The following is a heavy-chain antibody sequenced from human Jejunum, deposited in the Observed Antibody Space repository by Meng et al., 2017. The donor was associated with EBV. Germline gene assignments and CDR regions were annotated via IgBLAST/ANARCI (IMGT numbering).Heavy chain of an antibody. V-gene: IGHV3-23*01. J-gene: IGHJ4*02. D-gene: IGHD2/OR15-2a*01. CDR2: ITGSGGST. CDR1: GFTLTTDA. Sequence: LLGSGGGLVQPGGSLRSSCAASGFTLTTDAMGWVRQAPGKGLEWVSVITGSGGSTYYADSVKGRFTISRDSSKNTLYLQMNSLRAEDTAVYYCAKLVRDWGQGTLVTVSS. CDR3: AKLVRD.